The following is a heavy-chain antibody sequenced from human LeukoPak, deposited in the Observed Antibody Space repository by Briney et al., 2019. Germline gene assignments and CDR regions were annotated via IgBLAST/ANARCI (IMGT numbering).Heavy chain of an antibody. V-gene: IGHV4-30-2*01. CDR3: ARDRGMATAAFDI. CDR2: IYHSGST. D-gene: IGHD5-12*01. J-gene: IGHJ3*02. CDR1: GGSISSGGYS. Sequence: SQTLSLTCAVSGGSISSGGYSWSWIRQPPGKGLEWIGYIYHSGSTYYNPSLKSRVTISVDRSKNQFSLKLSSVTAADTAVYYCARDRGMATAAFDIWGQGTMVTVSS.